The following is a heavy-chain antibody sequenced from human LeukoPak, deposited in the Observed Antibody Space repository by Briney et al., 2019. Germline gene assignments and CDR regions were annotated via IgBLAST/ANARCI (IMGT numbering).Heavy chain of an antibody. CDR3: ARGFGWSFDY. V-gene: IGHV3-53*01. D-gene: IGHD2-15*01. CDR1: GFTISSNY. J-gene: IGHJ4*02. CDR2: ICSGGST. Sequence: GSLRLSCAASGFTISSNYRSWVRQAPGKGLEWVSVICSGGSTYYADSVNGRFTSSRDNSKNTLYLQRNSLRAEDTAVYYCARGFGWSFDYWGQGTLVTVSS.